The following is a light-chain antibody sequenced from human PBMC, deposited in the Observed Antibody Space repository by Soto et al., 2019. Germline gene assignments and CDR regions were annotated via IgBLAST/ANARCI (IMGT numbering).Light chain of an antibody. Sequence: EIVLTQSPGTLSLSPGERATLSCRASQSVRSNYLAWYQQKPGQAPRLLIYGASSRATGIPDRFSGTGSGTDFTRTISRLEPEDFAVYYCQQYGGSPYTFGQGTKLEI. CDR2: GAS. CDR1: QSVRSNY. V-gene: IGKV3-20*01. CDR3: QQYGGSPYT. J-gene: IGKJ2*01.